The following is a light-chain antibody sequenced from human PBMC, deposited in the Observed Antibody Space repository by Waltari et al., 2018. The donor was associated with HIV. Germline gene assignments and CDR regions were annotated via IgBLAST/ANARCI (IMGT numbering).Light chain of an antibody. CDR3: SSYTTGSTWV. V-gene: IGLV2-18*02. CDR2: EVT. CDR1: SSEIGAYNR. J-gene: IGLJ3*02. Sequence: QSALTQPPSVSGSLGQSVTISCTGTSSEIGAYNRVSWYQQSPGTAPHLKTYEVTHLPSGGPVRFAGSKSGNAASLTISGLRADDDADYYCSSYTTGSTWVFGGGTELTVL.